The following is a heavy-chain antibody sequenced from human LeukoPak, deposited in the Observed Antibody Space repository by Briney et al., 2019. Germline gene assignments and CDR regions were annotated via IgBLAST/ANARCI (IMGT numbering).Heavy chain of an antibody. J-gene: IGHJ4*02. V-gene: IGHV4-61*02. D-gene: IGHD2-2*01. CDR2: IYSSGST. Sequence: SETLSLTCTISGGLISSGSYYWSWIRQPAGKGLEWIGRIYSSGSTNYNPALRSRLTISVDTSKNQFSLKLSSVTAADTAVYYCASTICISTSCYPGVVDYWGQGTLVTVSS. CDR1: GGLISSGSYY. CDR3: ASTICISTSCYPGVVDY.